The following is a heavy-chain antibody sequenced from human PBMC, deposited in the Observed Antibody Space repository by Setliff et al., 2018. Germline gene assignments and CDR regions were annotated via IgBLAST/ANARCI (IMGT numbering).Heavy chain of an antibody. J-gene: IGHJ4*02. CDR3: TRGTFSDFWSGDYYDY. D-gene: IGHD3-3*01. Sequence: LRLSCAASGFTFSSYAMSWVRQAPGKGLECVSGISATSGTTNYADSVKGRFTISRDNAKNTLDLQMNSLRAEDSAMYYCTRGTFSDFWSGDYYDYWGQGTLVTVSS. CDR2: ISATSGTT. V-gene: IGHV3-23*01. CDR1: GFTFSSYA.